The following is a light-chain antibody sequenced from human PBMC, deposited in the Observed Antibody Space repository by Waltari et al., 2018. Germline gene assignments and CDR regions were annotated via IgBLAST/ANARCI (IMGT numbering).Light chain of an antibody. CDR2: GAS. Sequence: EIVMTQSPATLSVSPGERVTLSCRASQSVRSSLAWYQQKPGQSTRLLIYGASTRATGSPARFSGSGSGTGFTLTISSLQSEEFALYFCQQYDNWPITFGQGTRLEIK. V-gene: IGKV3-15*01. CDR1: QSVRSS. J-gene: IGKJ5*01. CDR3: QQYDNWPIT.